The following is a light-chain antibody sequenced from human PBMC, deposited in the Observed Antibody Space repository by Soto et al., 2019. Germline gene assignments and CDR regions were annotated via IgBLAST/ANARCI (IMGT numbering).Light chain of an antibody. Sequence: QSVLTQPPSASGTPGQRVTISCSGSGSNIGSHDVYWYQHLPGTAPKVLIYRNDQRPSGVPDRFSASRSGTSASLAISGLRSEDEADYYCVAWDDSLNGWVFGGGTKVTVL. CDR2: RND. J-gene: IGLJ3*02. V-gene: IGLV1-47*02. CDR1: GSNIGSHD. CDR3: VAWDDSLNGWV.